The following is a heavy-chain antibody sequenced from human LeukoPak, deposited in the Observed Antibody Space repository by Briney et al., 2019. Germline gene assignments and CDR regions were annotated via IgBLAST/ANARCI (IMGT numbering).Heavy chain of an antibody. CDR1: GLTLDDYA. CDR2: ISWNSGSI. CDR3: AKGGVLLAKMNGPFYY. D-gene: IGHD5-24*01. J-gene: IGHJ4*02. Sequence: GRSLSLSCAASGLTLDDYAMHWVPQAPGKGLECVTGISWNSGSIGYAHSVKGRFTISRDNAKNSLYLQMNSLRAEDMAVYYCAKGGVLLAKMNGPFYYWGQGTLLTVSS. V-gene: IGHV3-9*03.